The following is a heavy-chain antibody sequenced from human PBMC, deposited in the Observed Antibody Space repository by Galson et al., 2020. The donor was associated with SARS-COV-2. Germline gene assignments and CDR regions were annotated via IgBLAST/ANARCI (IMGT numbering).Heavy chain of an antibody. D-gene: IGHD6-13*01. CDR3: ATQPGIAAAGTPYGLFDP. V-gene: IGHV1-24*01. CDR2: FDPEDGET. Sequence: ASVKVSCKVSGYTLTELSMHWVRQAPGKGLEWMGGFDPEDGETIYAQKFQGRVTMTEDTSTDTAYMELSSLRSEDTAVYYCATQPGIAAAGTPYGLFDPWGQGTLVTVSS. J-gene: IGHJ5*02. CDR1: GYTLTELS.